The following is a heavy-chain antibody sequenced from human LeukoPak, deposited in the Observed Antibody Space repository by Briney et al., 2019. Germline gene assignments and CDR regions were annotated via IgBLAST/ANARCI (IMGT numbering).Heavy chain of an antibody. CDR2: IYYSGST. Sequence: SETLSLTCTVSGGSVSSGSYYWSWIRQPPGKGLEWIGYIYYSGSTNYNPSLKSRVTISVDTSKNQFSLKLSSVTAADTAVYYCARGGAPENYWGQGTLVTVSS. CDR3: ARGGAPENY. CDR1: GGSVSSGSYY. J-gene: IGHJ4*02. D-gene: IGHD3-10*01. V-gene: IGHV4-61*01.